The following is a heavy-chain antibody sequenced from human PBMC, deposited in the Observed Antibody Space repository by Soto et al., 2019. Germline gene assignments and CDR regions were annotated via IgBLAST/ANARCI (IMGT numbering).Heavy chain of an antibody. V-gene: IGHV3-9*01. CDR2: ISWNSNNI. Sequence: EVHLVESGGGLVQPGRSLRLSCAASGFTFDDYAMHWVRQAPGKGLEWVSGISWNSNNIGYADSVKGRFTISRDNAKNSLSLQMNSLRAEDTALYYCVKDSRSTIAVGGPTFDYWGQGTLVTVSS. D-gene: IGHD6-19*01. CDR1: GFTFDDYA. CDR3: VKDSRSTIAVGGPTFDY. J-gene: IGHJ4*02.